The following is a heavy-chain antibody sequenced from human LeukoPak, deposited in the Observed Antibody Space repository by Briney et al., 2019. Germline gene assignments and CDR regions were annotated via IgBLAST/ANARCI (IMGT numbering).Heavy chain of an antibody. Sequence: GGSLRLSCVASGLTFSSDWMTWVRQAPGKGLEWVASINQDGSEKYYVDSVKGRFTISRDNAKNSLYLQMNSLRAEDTAVYYCARDKSVYYDTSGSRFDYWGQGTLVTVSS. CDR1: GLTFSSDW. D-gene: IGHD3-22*01. CDR3: ARDKSVYYDTSGSRFDY. CDR2: INQDGSEK. J-gene: IGHJ4*02. V-gene: IGHV3-7*01.